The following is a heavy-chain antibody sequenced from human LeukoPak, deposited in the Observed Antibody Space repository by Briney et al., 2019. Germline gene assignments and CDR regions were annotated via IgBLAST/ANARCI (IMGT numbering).Heavy chain of an antibody. V-gene: IGHV3-11*01. D-gene: IGHD3-9*01. Sequence: GGSLTLSCAASGFRLSDHYMSWIRQAPGKGLEWLSYVTNSGKTIDYADSVKGRFTISRDNAKNSLYLQLHSLRVEDTAVYYCVREKEFYDILAVAFDIWGQGTMVTVSS. CDR3: VREKEFYDILAVAFDI. CDR1: GFRLSDHY. CDR2: VTNSGKTI. J-gene: IGHJ3*02.